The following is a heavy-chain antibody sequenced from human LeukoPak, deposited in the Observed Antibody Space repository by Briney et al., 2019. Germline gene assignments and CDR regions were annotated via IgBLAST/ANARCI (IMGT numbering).Heavy chain of an antibody. J-gene: IGHJ4*02. V-gene: IGHV4-34*01. CDR2: ISHSGRT. CDR1: GVSFSGSY. D-gene: IGHD7-27*01. Sequence: SETLSLTCAVSGVSFSGSYWSWIRQPPGKGPEWVGEISHSGRTSYNPSLKSRVIISLDTSKNQFSLRLTFVTAADTAVYYCTKTSPGVPLDFWGQGNLVTVSS. CDR3: TKTSPGVPLDF.